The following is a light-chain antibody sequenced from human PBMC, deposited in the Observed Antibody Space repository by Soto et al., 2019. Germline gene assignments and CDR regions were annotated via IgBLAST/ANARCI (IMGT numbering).Light chain of an antibody. CDR2: EVS. CDR3: SSYAGSNNLV. Sequence: QSALTQSPSASGSPGQSVTISCTGTSSDVGGHNYVSWYQHHPGKAPKLIIYEVSKRPSGVPDRFSGSKSGNTASLTVSGLQAEDEADYYCSSYAGSNNLVFGTGTKVTVL. J-gene: IGLJ1*01. V-gene: IGLV2-8*01. CDR1: SSDVGGHNY.